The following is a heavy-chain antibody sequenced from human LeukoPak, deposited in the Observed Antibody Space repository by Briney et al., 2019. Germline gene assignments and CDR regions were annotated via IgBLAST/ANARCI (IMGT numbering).Heavy chain of an antibody. Sequence: SVNVSCTASGGTFSSYAISWVRQAPGQGLEWMGRIIPILGIANYAQKFQGRVTITADESTSTAYMELSSLRSEDPAVYYCARERRYYYDSSGYYSLDYWGQGTLVTVSS. CDR1: GGTFSSYA. CDR3: ARERRYYYDSSGYYSLDY. J-gene: IGHJ4*02. D-gene: IGHD3-22*01. V-gene: IGHV1-69*04. CDR2: IIPILGIA.